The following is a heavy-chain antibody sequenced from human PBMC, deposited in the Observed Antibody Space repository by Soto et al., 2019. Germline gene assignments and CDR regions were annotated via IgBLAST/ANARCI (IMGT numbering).Heavy chain of an antibody. CDR1: GFSVSNTY. Sequence: GGSLRLSCAASGFSVSNTYMNWVRQAPGKGLEWVSVMYSDGSTYYADSVTGRFTISRHNSKNTLFLQMNSLRPEDTAVYYCARGRGFSYGQYFDYWGQGTLVTVSS. V-gene: IGHV3-53*04. J-gene: IGHJ4*02. D-gene: IGHD5-18*01. CDR2: MYSDGST. CDR3: ARGRGFSYGQYFDY.